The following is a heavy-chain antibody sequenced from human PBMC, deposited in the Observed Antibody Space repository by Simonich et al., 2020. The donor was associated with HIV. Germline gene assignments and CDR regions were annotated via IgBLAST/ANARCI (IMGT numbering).Heavy chain of an antibody. J-gene: IGHJ6*03. CDR2: ISYEGINK. D-gene: IGHD4-4*01. Sequence: QVQLVESGGGVVQHGRSLRISCAASGFTFSSYAMHWVRQAPGKGSEVVAVISYEGINKYYADSVKGRFTISRDNSKNTLYLQMSSLRAEDTAVYYCARDGYSNYYYNFYMDVWGKGTTVTVSS. CDR1: GFTFSSYA. CDR3: ARDGYSNYYYNFYMDV. V-gene: IGHV3-30*07.